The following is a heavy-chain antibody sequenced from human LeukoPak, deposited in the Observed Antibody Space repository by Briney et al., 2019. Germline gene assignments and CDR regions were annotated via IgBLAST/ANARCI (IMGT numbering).Heavy chain of an antibody. CDR1: GFTFGNYA. D-gene: IGHD1-7*01. CDR3: AKDRYGSDWDYFDP. CDR2: ISGSGDRT. Sequence: GGSLRLSCAASGFTFGNYAMGWVRQAPGKGPEWVSIISGSGDRTHYADSVKGRFTISRDNSKNTLYLQMNSLRAEDTAVFYCAKDRYGSDWDYFDPWGQGTLVTVSS. V-gene: IGHV3-23*01. J-gene: IGHJ5*02.